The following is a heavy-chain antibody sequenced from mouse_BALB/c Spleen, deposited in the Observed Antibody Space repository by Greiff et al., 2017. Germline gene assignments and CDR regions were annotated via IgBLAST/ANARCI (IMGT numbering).Heavy chain of an antibody. CDR3: ARSRDGYADY. V-gene: IGHV3-2*02. Sequence: EVKLMESGPGLVKPSQSLSLTCTVTGYSITSDYAWNWIRQFPGNKLEWMGYISYSGSTSYNPSLKSRISITRDTSKNQFFLQLNSVTTEDTATYYCARSRDGYADYWGQGTTLTVSS. J-gene: IGHJ2*01. CDR2: ISYSGST. CDR1: GYSITSDYA. D-gene: IGHD2-2*01.